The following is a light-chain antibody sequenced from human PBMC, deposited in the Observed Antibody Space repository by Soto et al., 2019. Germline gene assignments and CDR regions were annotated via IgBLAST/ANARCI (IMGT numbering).Light chain of an antibody. Sequence: ILLTQSPGTLSLSPGERATLSCRASQSVSSSYLAWYQQKPGQAPRLLIYGASSRATGIPDRFSASGSGTDFTLTISGLEPEDFAVYYCQQYGSSLITFGQGTRLEIK. CDR2: GAS. CDR1: QSVSSSY. V-gene: IGKV3-20*01. CDR3: QQYGSSLIT. J-gene: IGKJ5*01.